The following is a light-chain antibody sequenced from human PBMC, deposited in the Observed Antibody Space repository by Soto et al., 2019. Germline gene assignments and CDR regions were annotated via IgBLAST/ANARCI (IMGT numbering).Light chain of an antibody. V-gene: IGLV2-8*01. CDR1: SSDVGAYKY. J-gene: IGLJ3*02. CDR3: TSYVGNDIWV. CDR2: EVT. Sequence: QSALTQPPSASGSPGQSVTISCTGTSSDVGAYKYVSWYQQYPGKAPNLMIYEVTKRPSGVPDRFSGSKSGNTASLTVSGRQAEDEADYYCTSYVGNDIWVFGGGTKVTVL.